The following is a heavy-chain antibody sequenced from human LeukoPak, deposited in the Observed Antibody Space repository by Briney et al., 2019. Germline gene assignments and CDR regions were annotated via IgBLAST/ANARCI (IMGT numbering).Heavy chain of an antibody. J-gene: IGHJ4*02. CDR2: VYYTGST. V-gene: IGHV4-39*01. D-gene: IGHD3-9*01. CDR1: GGSVSSSTYY. CDR3: SRGSYDILTGYSTLGEY. Sequence: SETLSLTCTVSGGSVSSSTYYWGWIRQPPGKGLEWIGSVYYTGSTYYNPSLKSRITILLDTSKNQISLKLSSVTAADTAVYYCSRGSYDILTGYSTLGEYWGQGTLVTVSS.